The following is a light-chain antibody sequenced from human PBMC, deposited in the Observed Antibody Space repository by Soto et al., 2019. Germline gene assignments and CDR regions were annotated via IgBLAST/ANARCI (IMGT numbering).Light chain of an antibody. J-gene: IGKJ1*01. CDR2: AAS. CDR1: QSIGNY. CDR3: QQSHTSPRT. V-gene: IGKV1-39*01. Sequence: DIQMTQSPSSLSASIGDRVTITCRASQSIGNYLNWFQQKPGKAPKLLVYAASSLQSGVPSRFTGSGSGPDFSLTISSLQPEDFATYFCQQSHTSPRTFGPGTRVEI.